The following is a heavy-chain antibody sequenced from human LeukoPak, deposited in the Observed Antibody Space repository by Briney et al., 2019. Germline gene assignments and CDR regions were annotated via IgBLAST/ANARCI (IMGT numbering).Heavy chain of an antibody. J-gene: IGHJ6*02. V-gene: IGHV3-23*01. CDR1: GFTFSSYA. CDR3: AKSDYVWGSWKSGKAPQTYYYYGMDV. Sequence: PGGSLRLSCAASGFTFSSYAMSWVRQAPGKGLEWVSAISGSGGSTYYADSVKGRFTISRDNSKNTLYLQMNSLRAEDTAVYYCAKSDYVWGSWKSGKAPQTYYYYGMDVWGQGTTVTVSS. CDR2: ISGSGGST. D-gene: IGHD3-16*01.